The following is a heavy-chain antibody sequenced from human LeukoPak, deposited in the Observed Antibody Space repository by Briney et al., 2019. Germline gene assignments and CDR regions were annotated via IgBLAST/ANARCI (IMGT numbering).Heavy chain of an antibody. CDR3: ARDYKGLSEY. V-gene: IGHV3-21*01. Sequence: GGSLRLSCAASGFTFSTYSMNWVRRAPGKGLEWVSSISSDSNYIYYADSVKGRFTISRDNAKDSLYLHMNTLRAEDTAVYYCARDYKGLSEYWGQGTLVTVSS. CDR1: GFTFSTYS. J-gene: IGHJ4*02. CDR2: ISSDSNYI. D-gene: IGHD1-1*01.